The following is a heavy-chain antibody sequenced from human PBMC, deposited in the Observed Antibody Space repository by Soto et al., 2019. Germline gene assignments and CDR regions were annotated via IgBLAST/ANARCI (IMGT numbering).Heavy chain of an antibody. D-gene: IGHD3-16*02. J-gene: IGHJ5*02. CDR2: IYYSGST. Sequence: SETLSLTCTLSGGSISRNSDYWGWIRQPPGKGLQWIGSIYYSGSTYYNPSLESRVSISVDTSRNQFSLKLRSVTAADTAVYYCGVWGTYRQNWFDPWGQGTLVT. V-gene: IGHV4-39*01. CDR1: GGSISRNSDY. CDR3: GVWGTYRQNWFDP.